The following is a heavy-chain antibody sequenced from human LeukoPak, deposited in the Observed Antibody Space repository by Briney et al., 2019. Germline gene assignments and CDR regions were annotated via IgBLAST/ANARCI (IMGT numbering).Heavy chain of an antibody. CDR2: KYYSGST. V-gene: IGHV4-61*01. CDR1: GVSINTCCYY. J-gene: IGHJ4*02. D-gene: IGHD4-11*01. Sequence: PSETLSLTCDVSGVSINTCCYYWTWIRQPPGKGLEWIGYKYYSGSTRYNSSLRSRLTISLDSSKNQFSLRLTSVTAADTAVYYCARDLTRLDVDDYWGQGTLVTVSS. CDR3: ARDLTRLDVDDY.